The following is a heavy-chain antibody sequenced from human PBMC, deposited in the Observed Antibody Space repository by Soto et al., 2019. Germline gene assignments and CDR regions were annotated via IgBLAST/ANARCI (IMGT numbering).Heavy chain of an antibody. J-gene: IGHJ4*02. V-gene: IGHV4-4*02. Sequence: PSETLSLTCAVSGGSISSSNWWSWVRQPPGKGLEWIGEIYHSGSTNYNPSLKSRVTISVDKSKNQFSLKLSSVTAADTAVYYCASGTTADYGDSDYFDYWGQGTLVTVSS. D-gene: IGHD4-17*01. CDR2: IYHSGST. CDR1: GGSISSSNW. CDR3: ASGTTADYGDSDYFDY.